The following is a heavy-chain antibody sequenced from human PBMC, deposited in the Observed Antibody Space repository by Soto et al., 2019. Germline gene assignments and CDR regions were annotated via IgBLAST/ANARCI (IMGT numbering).Heavy chain of an antibody. D-gene: IGHD3-10*01. J-gene: IGHJ4*02. CDR1: GFTFSSYS. CDR2: ISSSSSTI. V-gene: IGHV3-48*01. Sequence: EVQLVESGGGLVQPGGSLRLSCAASGFTFSSYSMNWVRQAPGKGLEWVSYISSSSSTIYYADSAKGRFTISRDNAKNSLYLQMNSLRAEDTAVYYCARVGEGAISATFDYWGQGTLVTVSS. CDR3: ARVGEGAISATFDY.